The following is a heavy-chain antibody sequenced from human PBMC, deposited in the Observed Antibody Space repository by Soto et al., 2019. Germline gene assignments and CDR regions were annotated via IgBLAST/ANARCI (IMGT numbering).Heavy chain of an antibody. D-gene: IGHD6-13*01. CDR1: GFTVSSNY. Sequence: PGGSLRLSCAASGFTVSSNYMTWVRQAPGKGLEWVSAIYSGGSTYDADSVKGRFTISRDNSKNTLYLQMNSLRAEDTAVYYCARARSTAAGLFDYWGLGTLVTVSS. J-gene: IGHJ4*02. V-gene: IGHV3-53*01. CDR3: ARARSTAAGLFDY. CDR2: IYSGGST.